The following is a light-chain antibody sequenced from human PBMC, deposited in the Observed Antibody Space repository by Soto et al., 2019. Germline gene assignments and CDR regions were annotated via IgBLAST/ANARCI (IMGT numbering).Light chain of an antibody. CDR3: QQRSNWPGT. CDR2: DVS. Sequence: MVLTQSPASLSLSPGKRATLSCRASQKISNYLIWYQQKPGQAPRLLIYDVSNRATGIPARFSGSGSGTDFTLTISSLQSEDFAVYYCQQRSNWPGTFGQGTKVDIK. J-gene: IGKJ1*01. CDR1: QKISNY. V-gene: IGKV3-11*01.